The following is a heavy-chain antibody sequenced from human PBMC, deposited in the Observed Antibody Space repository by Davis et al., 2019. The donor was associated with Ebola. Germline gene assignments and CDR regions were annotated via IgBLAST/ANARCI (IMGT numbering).Heavy chain of an antibody. CDR2: ISSSTYT. Sequence: PGGSLRLSCAASGFTFSDHYMSWIRQAPGKGLEWISYISSSTYTKYADSVKGRFTISRDNAKNSLYLQRNSLRAEDTAVYYCAREARYCSGGSCYRHYYFDYWGQGTLGTVSS. CDR3: AREARYCSGGSCYRHYYFDY. V-gene: IGHV3-11*06. J-gene: IGHJ4*02. CDR1: GFTFSDHY. D-gene: IGHD2-15*01.